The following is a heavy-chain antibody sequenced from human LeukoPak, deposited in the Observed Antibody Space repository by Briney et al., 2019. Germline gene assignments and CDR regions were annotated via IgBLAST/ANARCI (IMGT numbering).Heavy chain of an antibody. J-gene: IGHJ4*02. Sequence: GGSLRLSCAASGFRFSTYSMNWVRQAPGKGLEWISYISHSGGAEHYTDSVKGRFTISRDNAKNALYLQMNSLRAEDTAVYFCARDYVFEFDYWSQGTLVTVSS. V-gene: IGHV3-48*01. CDR1: GFRFSTYS. CDR3: ARDYVFEFDY. CDR2: ISHSGGAE. D-gene: IGHD3-10*02.